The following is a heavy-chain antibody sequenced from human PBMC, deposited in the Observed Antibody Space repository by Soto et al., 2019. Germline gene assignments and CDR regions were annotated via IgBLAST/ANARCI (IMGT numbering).Heavy chain of an antibody. D-gene: IGHD3-22*01. Sequence: QVQLVESGGGVVQPGRSLRLSCAASGFTFSSYGMHWVSQAPGKGLEWVAVISYDGSNKYYADSVKGRFTISRDNSKNTLYLQMNSLRAEDTAVYYCAKAQRITMIVVVIDTVDAFDIWGQGTMVTVSS. J-gene: IGHJ3*02. CDR3: AKAQRITMIVVVIDTVDAFDI. CDR2: ISYDGSNK. V-gene: IGHV3-30*18. CDR1: GFTFSSYG.